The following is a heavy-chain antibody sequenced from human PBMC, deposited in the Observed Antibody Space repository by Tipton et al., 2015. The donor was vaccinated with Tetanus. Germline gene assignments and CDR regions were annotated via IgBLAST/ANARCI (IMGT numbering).Heavy chain of an antibody. CDR2: INPSGST. J-gene: IGHJ5*02. Sequence: TLSLTCAVYGGSFSGYYWTWIRQPPVKGLEWIGEINPSGSTNYNPSLKSRVSMSVDTSKNQFSLNLTSVTAADTAVYYCARDQGGGRVVRLNWLDPWGQGTLVTVSS. CDR1: GGSFSGYY. D-gene: IGHD6-6*01. V-gene: IGHV4-34*09. CDR3: ARDQGGGRVVRLNWLDP.